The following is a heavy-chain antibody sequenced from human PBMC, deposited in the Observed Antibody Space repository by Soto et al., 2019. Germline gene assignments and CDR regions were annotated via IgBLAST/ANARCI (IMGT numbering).Heavy chain of an antibody. V-gene: IGHV4-59*01. Sequence: SETLSLTCTVSGGSISSYYWSWIRQPPGKGLEWIGYIYYSGSTNYNPSLKSRVTISVDTSKNQFSLKLSSVTAADTAVYYCARVHRDMVRGVIISYYYYMDVWGKGTTVTVSS. CDR3: ARVHRDMVRGVIISYYYYMDV. CDR1: GGSISSYY. CDR2: IYYSGST. D-gene: IGHD3-10*01. J-gene: IGHJ6*03.